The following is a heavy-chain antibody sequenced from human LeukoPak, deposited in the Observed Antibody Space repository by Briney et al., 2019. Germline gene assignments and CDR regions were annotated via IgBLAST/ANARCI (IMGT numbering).Heavy chain of an antibody. J-gene: IGHJ3*02. CDR1: GFTFSSYA. D-gene: IGHD2-15*01. CDR3: ARDLTCSGGSCYSVAFDI. V-gene: IGHV3-23*01. Sequence: GGSLRLSCAASGFTFSSYAMSWVRQAPGKGLEWVSAISGSGGSTYYADYEKGRFTISRENAKNSLYLQMNSLRPEDTAVYYCARDLTCSGGSCYSVAFDIWGQGTMVTVSS. CDR2: ISGSGGST.